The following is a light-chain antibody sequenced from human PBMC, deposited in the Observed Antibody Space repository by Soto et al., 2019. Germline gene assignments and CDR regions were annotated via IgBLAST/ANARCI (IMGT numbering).Light chain of an antibody. V-gene: IGLV2-14*01. CDR2: DVS. CDR3: SSYTSSSTVV. CDR1: SSDVGGYNY. J-gene: IGLJ2*01. Sequence: QSALTQPASVSGSPGQSITISCTGTSSDVGGYNYVSWYQQHPGKAPKLMIYDVSNRPSGVSNRFSGSKSGNTASLTISGLQAEDEAAYYCSSYTSSSTVVFGGGTKLTAL.